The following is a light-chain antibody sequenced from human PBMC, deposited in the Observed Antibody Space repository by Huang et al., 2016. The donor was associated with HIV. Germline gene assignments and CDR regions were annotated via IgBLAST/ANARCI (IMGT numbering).Light chain of an antibody. V-gene: IGKV1-16*01. CDR2: AAS. J-gene: IGKJ5*01. CDR3: QQYKSYPFT. Sequence: IQMTQSPSSLSASIGDRVTITCRASQGSRNFLAWIQQKPGKAPRSLIYAASSLRSGVPSSVSGSGSGTEFTLTINSLQPEDFATYYCQQYKSYPFTFGLGTRLEIK. CDR1: QGSRNF.